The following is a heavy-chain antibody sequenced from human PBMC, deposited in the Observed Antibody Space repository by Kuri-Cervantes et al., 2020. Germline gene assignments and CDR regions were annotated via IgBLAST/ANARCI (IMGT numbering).Heavy chain of an antibody. D-gene: IGHD3-22*01. CDR1: GYTFTGYY. V-gene: IGHV1-2*02. Sequence: ASVKVSCKASGYTFTGYYMNWVRQAPGQGLEWMGWINPNSGGTNYAQKFQGRVTMTRDTSISTAYMELSRLTSDDTAVYYCASVIGYYDSSGYLDAFDIWGQGTMVTVSS. CDR3: ASVIGYYDSSGYLDAFDI. J-gene: IGHJ3*02. CDR2: INPNSGGT.